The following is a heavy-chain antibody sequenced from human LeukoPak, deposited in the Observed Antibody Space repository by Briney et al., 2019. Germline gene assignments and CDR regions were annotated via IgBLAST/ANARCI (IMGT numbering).Heavy chain of an antibody. CDR3: VKDNEAGGSPFDR. J-gene: IGHJ4*02. CDR2: ISDNGGST. V-gene: IGHV3-64D*06. Sequence: GGSLRLSCSASGFILRSHAMHWVRQALEKGLEYVSRISDNGGSTYYADSVKGRFTISRDNSKNTLYLQMSSLRAADTAVYYCVKDNEAGGSPFDRWGQGTLVTVSS. D-gene: IGHD1-1*01. CDR1: GFILRSHA.